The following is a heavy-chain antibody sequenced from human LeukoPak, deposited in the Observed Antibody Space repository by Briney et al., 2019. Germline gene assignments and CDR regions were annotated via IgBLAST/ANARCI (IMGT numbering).Heavy chain of an antibody. CDR2: INSNSDTV. D-gene: IGHD2-2*01. V-gene: IGHV3-48*04. CDR3: ARDTRGESDY. Sequence: GGSLRLSCAASGFIFSNYAMSWVRQAPGKGLEWISYINSNSDTVHYSNSVEGRFTISRDNAKNSLYLQMNSLRAEDTAMYYCARDTRGESDYWGHGTLVTVSS. CDR1: GFIFSNYA. J-gene: IGHJ4*01.